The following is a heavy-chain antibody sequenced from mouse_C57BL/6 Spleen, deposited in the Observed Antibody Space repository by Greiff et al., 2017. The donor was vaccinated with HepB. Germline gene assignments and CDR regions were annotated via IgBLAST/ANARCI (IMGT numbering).Heavy chain of an antibody. CDR3: ARGPYDGAY. CDR2: INPNNGGT. J-gene: IGHJ3*01. Sequence: VQLQQSGPELVKPGASVKISCKASGYTFTDYYMNWVKQSHGKSLEWIGDINPNNGGTSYNQKFKGKATLTVDKSSSTAYMELRSLTSEDSAVYYCARGPYDGAYWGQGTLVTVSA. V-gene: IGHV1-26*01. CDR1: GYTFTDYY. D-gene: IGHD2-3*01.